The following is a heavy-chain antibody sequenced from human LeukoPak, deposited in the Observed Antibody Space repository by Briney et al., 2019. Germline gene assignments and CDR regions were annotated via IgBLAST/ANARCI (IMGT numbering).Heavy chain of an antibody. CDR1: GFTFDDYA. D-gene: IGHD3-10*01. J-gene: IGHJ4*02. CDR3: AKDSRLWFGEFYYFDY. V-gene: IGHV3-9*01. Sequence: GGSLRLSCAASGFTFDDYAMHWVRQAPGKGLEWVSGISWNSGSIGYADSVKGRFTTSRDNAKNSLYLQMNSLRAEDTALYYCAKDSRLWFGEFYYFDYWGQGTLVTVSS. CDR2: ISWNSGSI.